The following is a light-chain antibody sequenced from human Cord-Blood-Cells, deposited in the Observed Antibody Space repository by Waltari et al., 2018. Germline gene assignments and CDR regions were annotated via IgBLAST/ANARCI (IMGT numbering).Light chain of an antibody. CDR2: DVS. CDR1: SSAVGGYNY. CDR3: SSYTSSSTLV. V-gene: IGLV2-14*01. Sequence: QSVLTQPASVSGSPGPSITISCTGTSSAVGGYNYVSWYQQHPGKAPKLMIYDVSNRPSGVSNRFSGSKSGNTASLTISGLQAEDEADYYCSSYTSSSTLVFGGGTKLTVL. J-gene: IGLJ2*01.